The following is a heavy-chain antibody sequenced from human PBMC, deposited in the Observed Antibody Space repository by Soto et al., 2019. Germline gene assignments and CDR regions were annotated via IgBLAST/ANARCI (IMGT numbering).Heavy chain of an antibody. D-gene: IGHD6-6*01. CDR2: IRKSVSSYI. Sequence: GGSLRLSCAASGFTFSGSAMSWVRQAPGRGLEWVTSIRKSVSSYIYYADSVKGRFTVSLDNAENSLHLQMNSLRAEDTAVYYCAKVDSSSVPYHSYMDVWGKGTTVTVSS. CDR3: AKVDSSSVPYHSYMDV. V-gene: IGHV3-21*01. CDR1: GFTFSGSA. J-gene: IGHJ6*03.